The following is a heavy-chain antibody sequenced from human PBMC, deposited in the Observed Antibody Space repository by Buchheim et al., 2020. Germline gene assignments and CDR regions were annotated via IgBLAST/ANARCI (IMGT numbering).Heavy chain of an antibody. J-gene: IGHJ6*03. V-gene: IGHV4-31*03. Sequence: QVQLQESGPGLVKPSQTLSLTCTVSGGSISSGGYYWSWIRQHRGKGLEWIGYIYYSGSTYYNPSLKSRVTISVDTSKNQFSLKLSSVTAADTAVYYCARDVGEYCSGGSCYSDYYYYIDVWGKGTT. CDR2: IYYSGST. CDR1: GGSISSGGYY. CDR3: ARDVGEYCSGGSCYSDYYYYIDV. D-gene: IGHD2-15*01.